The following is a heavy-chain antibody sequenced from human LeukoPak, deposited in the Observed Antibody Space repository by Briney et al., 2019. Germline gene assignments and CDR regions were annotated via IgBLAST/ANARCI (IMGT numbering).Heavy chain of an antibody. J-gene: IGHJ4*02. CDR1: GFTFSSYA. CDR3: ARVASNYDFDY. V-gene: IGHV3-30*04. CDR2: ISADGNAK. Sequence: GGSLRLSCAASGFTFSSYAMHWVRQSPDKGLEWLALISADGNAKFYADSVKGRFTISRDNAQNSLYLQMNSLRAEDTALYYCARVASNYDFDYWGQGTLVSVSS. D-gene: IGHD4-11*01.